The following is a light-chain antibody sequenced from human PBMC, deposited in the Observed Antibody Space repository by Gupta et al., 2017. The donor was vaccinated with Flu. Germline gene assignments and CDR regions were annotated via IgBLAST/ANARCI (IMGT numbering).Light chain of an antibody. CDR2: GVC. CDR1: QSVHSN. Sequence: ETVMTQSPPTLSVSPGERATLSCRASQSVHSNLARYQQKPCQPTRLLIYGVCIMATDPPVRFSASGSETEFTLTSNSLQSKHFTVYFCQQYNSWPPYTFGQGTKLEF. J-gene: IGKJ2*01. V-gene: IGKV3-15*01. CDR3: QQYNSWPPYT.